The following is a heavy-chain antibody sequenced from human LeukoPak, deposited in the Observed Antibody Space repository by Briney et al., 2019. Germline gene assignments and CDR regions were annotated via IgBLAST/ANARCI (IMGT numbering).Heavy chain of an antibody. CDR2: IYYSGST. CDR1: GGSISSDNYY. J-gene: IGHJ4*02. V-gene: IGHV4-31*03. Sequence: SQTLSLTCTVSGGSISSDNYYWSWIRQHPGKGLEWIGYIYYSGSTYYNPSLKSRVTISVDTSKNQFSLKLSSVTAADTAVYYCARVLLSTVKGSFDYWGQGTLVTVSS. D-gene: IGHD2/OR15-2a*01. CDR3: ARVLLSTVKGSFDY.